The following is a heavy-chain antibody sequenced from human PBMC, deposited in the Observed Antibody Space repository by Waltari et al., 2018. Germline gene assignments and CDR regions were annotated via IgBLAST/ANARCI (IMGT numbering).Heavy chain of an antibody. CDR2: INPNSGGT. CDR3: AQEGPRGDV. CDR1: GGTFSSYA. D-gene: IGHD3-10*01. Sequence: QVQLVQSGAEVKKPGSSVKVSCKASGGTFSSYAISWVRQAPGQGLEWMGWINPNSGGTNYAQKFQGRVTMTRDTSISTAYMELSRLRSDDTAVYYCAQEGPRGDVWGKGTTVTVSS. J-gene: IGHJ6*04. V-gene: IGHV1-2*02.